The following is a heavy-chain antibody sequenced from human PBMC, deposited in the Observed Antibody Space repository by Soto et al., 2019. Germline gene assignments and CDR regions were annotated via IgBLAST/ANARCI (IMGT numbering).Heavy chain of an antibody. CDR2: INHSGST. CDR3: ARSAVNLYCSGGTCPYFDY. Sequence: PSETLSLTCTVSGGSISSYYWSWIRQPPGKGLEWIGEINHSGSTNYNPSLKSRVTISVDTSKNQFSLKLSSVTAADTAVYYCARSAVNLYCSGGTCPYFDYWGQGTMVTVSS. D-gene: IGHD2-15*01. V-gene: IGHV4-34*01. J-gene: IGHJ4*02. CDR1: GGSISSYY.